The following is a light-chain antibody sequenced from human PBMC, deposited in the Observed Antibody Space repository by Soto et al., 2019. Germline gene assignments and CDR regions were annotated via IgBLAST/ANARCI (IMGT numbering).Light chain of an antibody. CDR1: SSDVGGYNY. J-gene: IGLJ2*01. Sequence: QSALTQPRSVSGSPGQSVTISCTGTSSDVGGYNYVSWYQQHPGKAPKLMIYDVSKRPSGVPDRFSGPKSGNTASLTISGLQAEDEADYYCCSYAGSYTYVVFGGGTKLTV. CDR2: DVS. V-gene: IGLV2-11*01. CDR3: CSYAGSYTYVV.